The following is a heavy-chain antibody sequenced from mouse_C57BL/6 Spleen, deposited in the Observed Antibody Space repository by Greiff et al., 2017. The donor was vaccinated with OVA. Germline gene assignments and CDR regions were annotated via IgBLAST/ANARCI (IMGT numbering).Heavy chain of an antibody. CDR3: ARWGNYCDY. Sequence: QVQLKQPGAELVRPGTSVKLSCKASGYTFTSYWMHWVKQRPGQGLEWIGVIDPSDSYTNYNQKFKGKATLTVDTSSSTAYMQLSSLTSEDSAVYYCARWGNYCDYGGQGTTLTVSS. CDR1: GYTFTSYW. J-gene: IGHJ2*01. CDR2: IDPSDSYT. V-gene: IGHV1-59*01.